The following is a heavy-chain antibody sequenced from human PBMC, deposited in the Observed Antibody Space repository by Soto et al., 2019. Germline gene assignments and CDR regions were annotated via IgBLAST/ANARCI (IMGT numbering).Heavy chain of an antibody. CDR3: AKDSFCLFSGYQKVYSYGMDV. D-gene: IGHD5-12*01. V-gene: IGHV3-30*18. CDR2: ITYDGSNK. Sequence: VGSLRIFCAASRVRFSIYAMHWVREATSNILGCVELITYDGSNKYYADFVKGRITITRDNSKNPMYLQMNSLRAEDTAVYYCAKDSFCLFSGYQKVYSYGMDVRAQGITSTVPS. J-gene: IGHJ6*02. CDR1: RVRFSIYA.